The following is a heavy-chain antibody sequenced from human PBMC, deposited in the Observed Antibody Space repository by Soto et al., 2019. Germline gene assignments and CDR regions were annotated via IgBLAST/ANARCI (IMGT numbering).Heavy chain of an antibody. CDR3: GRDSGYAISDY. CDR2: IYYSGST. Sequence: PSETLSLTCTVSGGSISSSSYYWGWIRQPPGRGLEWIGSIYYSGSTYYNPSLKSRATISVDTSNNQFSLRLSSVTAADTAVYYCGRDSGYAISDYWGQGTLVTVSS. D-gene: IGHD5-12*01. CDR1: GGSISSSSYY. J-gene: IGHJ4*02. V-gene: IGHV4-39*07.